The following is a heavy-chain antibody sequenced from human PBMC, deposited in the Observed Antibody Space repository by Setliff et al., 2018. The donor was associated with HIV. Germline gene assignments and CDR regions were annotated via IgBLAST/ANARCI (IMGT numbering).Heavy chain of an antibody. CDR3: NIYYYYYMDV. CDR1: GGSFSGYY. CDR2: IHHSGST. V-gene: IGHV4-34*01. J-gene: IGHJ6*03. Sequence: SETLSLTCAVYGGSFSGYYWSWVRQPPGKGLEWIGEIHHSGSTNNNPSLKSRVTISVDTSKNQFSLKLSSVTAADTAVYYCNIYYYYYMDVWGKGTTVTVSS.